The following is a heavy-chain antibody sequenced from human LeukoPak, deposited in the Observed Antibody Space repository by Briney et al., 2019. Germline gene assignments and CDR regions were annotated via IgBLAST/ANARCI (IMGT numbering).Heavy chain of an antibody. J-gene: IGHJ4*02. V-gene: IGHV5-51*01. CDR3: ARGAPSGDYDY. D-gene: IGHD4-17*01. Sequence: GESLKISWKGSGYSFTSYWIGWVRQMPGKGVGLMGIIYPGGSDTSYSPSFQGQVTISADKSISTAYLQWSSLKASDTAMYYCARGAPSGDYDYWGQGTLVTVSS. CDR1: GYSFTSYW. CDR2: IYPGGSDT.